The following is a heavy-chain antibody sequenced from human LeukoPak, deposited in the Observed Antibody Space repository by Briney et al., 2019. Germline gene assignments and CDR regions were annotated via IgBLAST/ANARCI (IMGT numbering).Heavy chain of an antibody. CDR2: IYYSGST. CDR1: GGPISSGGYY. V-gene: IGHV4-31*03. CDR3: ARVSRYDILTGYRGPFDY. Sequence: SETLSLTCTVSGGPISSGGYYWSWIRQHPGKGLEWIGYIYYSGSTYYNPSLKSRVTISVDTSKNQFSLKLSSVTAADTAVYYCARVSRYDILTGYRGPFDYWGQGTLVTVSS. J-gene: IGHJ4*02. D-gene: IGHD3-9*01.